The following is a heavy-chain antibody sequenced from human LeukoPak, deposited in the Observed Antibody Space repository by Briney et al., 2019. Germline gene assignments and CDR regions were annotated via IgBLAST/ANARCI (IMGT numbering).Heavy chain of an antibody. V-gene: IGHV4-39*07. CDR2: IYYSGST. D-gene: IGHD2-15*01. CDR3: ARDRVLPRGVDY. Sequence: SETLSLTCTVSGGSISSSSYYWGWIRQPPGKGLEWIGSIYYSGSTYYNPSLKSRVTISVDTSKNQFSLKLSSVTAADTAVYYCARDRVLPRGVDYWGQGTLVTVSS. CDR1: GGSISSSSYY. J-gene: IGHJ4*02.